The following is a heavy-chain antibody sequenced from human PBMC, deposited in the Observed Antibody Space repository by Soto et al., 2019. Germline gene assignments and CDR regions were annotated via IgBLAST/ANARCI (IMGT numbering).Heavy chain of an antibody. V-gene: IGHV3-30*18. D-gene: IGHD1-26*01. CDR2: ISYDGSNK. J-gene: IGHJ1*01. CDR3: AKPIVGAPFQH. Sequence: GGSLRLSCAASGFTFSSYGMHWVRQAPGKGLEWVAVISYDGSNKYYADSVKGRFTISRDNSKNTLYLQMNSLRAEDTAVYYCAKPIVGAPFQHWGQGTLVTVSS. CDR1: GFTFSSYG.